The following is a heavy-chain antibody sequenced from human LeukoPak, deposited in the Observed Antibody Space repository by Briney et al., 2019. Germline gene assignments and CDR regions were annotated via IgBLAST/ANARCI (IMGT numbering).Heavy chain of an antibody. CDR1: GFTIGTTW. CDR3: IAHFPYFYGFDV. D-gene: IGHD3-3*02. Sequence: GGSLRLSCVSSGFTIGTTWMSCVRQAPGKGLEWLGNIKSEGEGATTDYAAPAKGRFAISRDDSKNMIYLQMSSLKIDDTAIYYCIAHFPYFYGFDVWGKGTTVTVSS. J-gene: IGHJ6*04. V-gene: IGHV3-15*01. CDR2: IKSEGEGATT.